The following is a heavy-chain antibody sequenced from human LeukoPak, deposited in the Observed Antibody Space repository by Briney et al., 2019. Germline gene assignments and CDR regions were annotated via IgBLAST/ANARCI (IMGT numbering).Heavy chain of an antibody. V-gene: IGHV3-23*01. CDR3: AKVGYCTNGVCFPKPYYFDY. D-gene: IGHD2-8*01. Sequence: GGSLRLSCAASGFTFSSYAMSWVRQAPGKGLEWVSAISGSGGSTYYADSVKGRFTISRDNSKNTLYLQMNSLRAEDTAVYYCAKVGYCTNGVCFPKPYYFDYWGQGTLVTVSS. J-gene: IGHJ4*02. CDR2: ISGSGGST. CDR1: GFTFSSYA.